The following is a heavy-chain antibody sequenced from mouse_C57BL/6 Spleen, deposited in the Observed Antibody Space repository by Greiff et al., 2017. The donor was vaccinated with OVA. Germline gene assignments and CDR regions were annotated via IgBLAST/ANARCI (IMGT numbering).Heavy chain of an antibody. CDR1: GFTFTSYW. D-gene: IGHD1-1*01. J-gene: IGHJ2*01. CDR3: ARAGGSSFDY. V-gene: IGHV1-50*01. Sequence: QVQLQQPGAELVKPGASVKLSCTASGFTFTSYWMQWVKQRPGQGLEWIGEIDPSDSYTNYNQKFKGKATVTVDTSSSTAYMQLSSLTSEDSAVYYCARAGGSSFDYWGQGTTLTVSS. CDR2: IDPSDSYT.